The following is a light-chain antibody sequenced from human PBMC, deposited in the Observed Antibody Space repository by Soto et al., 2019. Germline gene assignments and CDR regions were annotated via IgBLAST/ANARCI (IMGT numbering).Light chain of an antibody. CDR2: DNN. CDR1: SSKIGNNY. CDR3: GTWDSSLNVV. Sequence: QSVLTQPPSVSAAPGQKVTISCSGNSSKIGNNYVSWYQQFPGKAPKLLIYDNNKRPSGIPDRFSGSRSGTSATLGITGLQTGDEADYYCGTWDSSLNVVFGGGTQLPVL. V-gene: IGLV1-51*01. J-gene: IGLJ3*02.